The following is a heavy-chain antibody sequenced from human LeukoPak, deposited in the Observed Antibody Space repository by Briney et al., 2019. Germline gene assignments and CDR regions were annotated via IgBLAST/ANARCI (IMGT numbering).Heavy chain of an antibody. CDR2: VHYSGTT. V-gene: IGHV4-59*01. CDR1: GGTISAYN. J-gene: IGHJ4*02. CDR3: ARGGRSGSYTYYFDY. Sequence: SETLSLTCTVSGGTISAYNWSWIRQPPGRGLEWIGNVHYSGTTNYSPSLKSRVTISVDSSKKQFSLKLTSVTAADTAVYYCARGGRSGSYTYYFDYWGLGSRLTVSS. D-gene: IGHD1-26*01.